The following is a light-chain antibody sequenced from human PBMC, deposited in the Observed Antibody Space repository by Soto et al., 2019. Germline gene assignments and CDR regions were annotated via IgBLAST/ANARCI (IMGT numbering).Light chain of an antibody. CDR3: AAWDDSLSVL. CDR2: RNN. Sequence: QSVLTQPPSASGAPGQRVTISCSGSNSNIGNNYVYWYQQVPGTAPKLLIYRNNQRPSGVPDRFSGSKSGASASLAISGLRSEDEADYYCAAWDDSLSVLFGGGTKVTVL. J-gene: IGLJ2*01. CDR1: NSNIGNNY. V-gene: IGLV1-47*01.